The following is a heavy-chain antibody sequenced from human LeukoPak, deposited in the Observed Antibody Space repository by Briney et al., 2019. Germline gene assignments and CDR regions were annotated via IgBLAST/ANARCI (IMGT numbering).Heavy chain of an antibody. CDR3: ARDGQRFGELLYVYYYGMDV. J-gene: IGHJ6*02. Sequence: PGGSLRLSCAASGFTFSSYSMNWVRQAPGKGLEWVSSISSSSSSYIYYADSVKGRFTISRDNAKNSLYLQMNSLRAEDTAVYYCARDGQRFGELLYVYYYGMDVWGQGTTVTVSS. D-gene: IGHD3-10*01. CDR1: GFTFSSYS. CDR2: ISSSSSSYI. V-gene: IGHV3-21*01.